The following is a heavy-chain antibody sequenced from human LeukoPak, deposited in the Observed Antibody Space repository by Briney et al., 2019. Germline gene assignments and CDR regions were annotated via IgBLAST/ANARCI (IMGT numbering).Heavy chain of an antibody. CDR2: VIPNSGGT. Sequence: ASVKVSCKASGYTFTSYDISWVRQAPGQGLEWMGWVIPNSGGTNYAQKFQGRVTMTRDTSISTAYMELSSLRSEDTAVYYCVPQYYYDSSGYSTSYAFDIWGQGTMVTVSS. J-gene: IGHJ3*02. V-gene: IGHV1-2*02. D-gene: IGHD3-22*01. CDR1: GYTFTSYD. CDR3: VPQYYYDSSGYSTSYAFDI.